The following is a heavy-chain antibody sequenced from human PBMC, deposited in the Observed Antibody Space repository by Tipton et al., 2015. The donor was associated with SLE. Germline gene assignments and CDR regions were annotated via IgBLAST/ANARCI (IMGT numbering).Heavy chain of an antibody. J-gene: IGHJ4*02. D-gene: IGHD6-19*01. V-gene: IGHV4-38-2*02. CDR2: ISHTEST. CDR1: GYSITSGDY. Sequence: TLSLTCTVSGYSITSGDYWGWIRQPPGKGLEWIAIISHTESTYYNPSLKSRVTISIDTSRNQFSLRLSSVTAADTAVYYCARHVEDSSGWFRLDYWGQGTLVTVFS. CDR3: ARHVEDSSGWFRLDY.